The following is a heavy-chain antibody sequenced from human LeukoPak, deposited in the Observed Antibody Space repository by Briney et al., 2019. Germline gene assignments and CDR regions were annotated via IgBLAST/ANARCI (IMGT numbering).Heavy chain of an antibody. CDR3: ARGVHHNFWSGGYYYYYYMDV. J-gene: IGHJ6*03. V-gene: IGHV4-34*01. CDR1: GGSFSSYY. D-gene: IGHD3-3*01. CDR2: INHSGST. Sequence: SGTLSLTCAVNGGSFSSYYWSWIRQPPGKGLEWIGEINHSGSTSYNPSLKSRVTISVDTSTNQFSLKLSSVTAADTAVYYCARGVHHNFWSGGYYYYYYMDVWGRGTTVTVSS.